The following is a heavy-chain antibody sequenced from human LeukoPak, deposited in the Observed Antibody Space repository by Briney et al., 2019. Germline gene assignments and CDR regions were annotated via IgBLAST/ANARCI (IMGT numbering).Heavy chain of an antibody. J-gene: IGHJ3*02. CDR1: GYTLTELS. CDR2: FDPEDGET. D-gene: IGHD6-19*01. CDR3: ATDHRTLYSSGADAFDI. V-gene: IGHV1-24*01. Sequence: ASVKVSCKASGYTLTELSMHWVRQAPGKGLEWMGGFDPEDGETIYAQKFQGRVTMTEDTSTDTAYMELSSLRSEDTAVYYCATDHRTLYSSGADAFDIWGQGTMVTVSS.